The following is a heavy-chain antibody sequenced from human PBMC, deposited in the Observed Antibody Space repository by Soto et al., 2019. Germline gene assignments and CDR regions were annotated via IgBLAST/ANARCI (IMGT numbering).Heavy chain of an antibody. CDR3: ARGHPADYDFWRGYYTSSYYYYYMDV. CDR2: ISAYNGNT. J-gene: IGHJ6*03. Sequence: ASVKVSCKASGYTFTSYGISWVRQAPGQGLEWMGWISAYNGNTNYAQKLQGRVTMTTDTPTSTAYMELSSLRSDDTAVYYCARGHPADYDFWRGYYTSSYYYYYMDVWGKGTTVTVSS. CDR1: GYTFTSYG. D-gene: IGHD3-3*01. V-gene: IGHV1-18*01.